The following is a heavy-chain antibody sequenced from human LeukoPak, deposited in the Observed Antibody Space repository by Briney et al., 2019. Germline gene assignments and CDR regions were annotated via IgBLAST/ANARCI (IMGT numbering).Heavy chain of an antibody. V-gene: IGHV1-58*02. Sequence: GASVKVSCKASGFTFTSSAMQWVRQARGQRLEWIGWIVVGSGNTNYAQKFQERVTITRDMSTSTAYMELSSLRSEDTAVYYCARGFRAARLRGEAFDIWGQGTMVTVSS. CDR3: ARGFRAARLRGEAFDI. D-gene: IGHD6-6*01. CDR1: GFTFTSSA. CDR2: IVVGSGNT. J-gene: IGHJ3*02.